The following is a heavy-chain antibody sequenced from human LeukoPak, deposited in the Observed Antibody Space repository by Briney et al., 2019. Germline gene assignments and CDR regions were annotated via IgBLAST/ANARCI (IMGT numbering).Heavy chain of an antibody. Sequence: PGGSLRLSCAASGFTFDDYAMHWVRQAPGKGLEWVSGISWNSGSIGYADSVKGRFTISRDNAKNSLYLQMNSLRAEDMALYYCAKGVAQQLVQGQFDYWGQGTLVTVSS. CDR1: GFTFDDYA. CDR3: AKGVAQQLVQGQFDY. V-gene: IGHV3-9*03. D-gene: IGHD6-13*01. J-gene: IGHJ4*02. CDR2: ISWNSGSI.